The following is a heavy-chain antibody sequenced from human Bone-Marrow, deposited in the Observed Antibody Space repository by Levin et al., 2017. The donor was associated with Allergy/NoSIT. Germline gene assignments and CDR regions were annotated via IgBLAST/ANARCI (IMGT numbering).Heavy chain of an antibody. V-gene: IGHV1-18*01. CDR3: AGDADIVPTILFDY. CDR2: ISGYNENT. D-gene: IGHD5-12*01. CDR1: GYTFTSYG. J-gene: IGHJ4*02. Sequence: GESLKISCKASGYTFTSYGVSWVRQAPGRGLEWMGWISGYNENTNYAQKVHDRVTMTTDRSTSTAYMELRSLTSDDTAVYYWAGDADIVPTILFDYWGQGTLVTVSS.